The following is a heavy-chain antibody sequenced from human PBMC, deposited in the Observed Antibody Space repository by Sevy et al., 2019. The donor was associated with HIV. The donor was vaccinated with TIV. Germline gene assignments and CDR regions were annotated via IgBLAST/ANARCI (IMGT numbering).Heavy chain of an antibody. CDR1: GYSFGSYW. J-gene: IGHJ4*02. CDR2: IHPRDSDP. CDR3: ARTYCSSSSCHGYFDY. D-gene: IGHD2-2*01. V-gene: IGHV5-51*01. Sequence: GESLKISCKGSGYSFGSYWIGWVRQTPGKGLEWMGMIHPRDSDPRYSPSFQGQVTISADKSIATAYLQWSSLKASDSGMYYCARTYCSSSSCHGYFDYWGQGTLVTVSS.